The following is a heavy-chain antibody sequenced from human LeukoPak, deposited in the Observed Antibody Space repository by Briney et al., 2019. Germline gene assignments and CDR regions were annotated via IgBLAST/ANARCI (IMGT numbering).Heavy chain of an antibody. J-gene: IGHJ4*02. CDR2: IIPIFGTA. CDR1: GGTFISYT. D-gene: IGHD5-18*01. V-gene: IGHV1-69*05. CDR3: ASTRRTAMPSYYFDY. Sequence: GSSVKVSCKASGGTFISYTISWVRQAPGQGLEWMGGIIPIFGTANYAQKFQGRVTITTDESTSTAYMELSSLRSEDTAVYYCASTRRTAMPSYYFDYWGQGTLVTVSS.